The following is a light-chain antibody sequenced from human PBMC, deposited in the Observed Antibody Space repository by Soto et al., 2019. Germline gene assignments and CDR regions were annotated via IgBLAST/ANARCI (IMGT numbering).Light chain of an antibody. CDR1: RDIGRD. CDR3: LQDNDDSWT. Sequence: ATQMTQSPSSLSASVGDSITITCRASRDIGRDLSWYQQKPGKAPTLLIYAASNLQSGVPSRFGGSRSGTEFTLAVSSLQPEDFATYYCLQDNDDSWTFGQGTKVDI. J-gene: IGKJ1*01. V-gene: IGKV1-6*01. CDR2: AAS.